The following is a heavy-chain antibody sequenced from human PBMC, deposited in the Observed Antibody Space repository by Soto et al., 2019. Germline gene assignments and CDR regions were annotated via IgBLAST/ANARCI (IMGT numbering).Heavy chain of an antibody. CDR2: ISAYNGNT. CDR1: GYTFTSYG. D-gene: IGHD2-15*01. CDR3: ARYIVVVTRFDY. Sequence: ASVKVSCKASGYTFTSYGISWVRQAPGQGLEWMGWISAYNGNTNYAQKLQGRVTMTTDTSTSTAYMELRSLRSEDTAVYYCARYIVVVTRFDYWGQGTLVTVSS. J-gene: IGHJ4*02. V-gene: IGHV1-18*01.